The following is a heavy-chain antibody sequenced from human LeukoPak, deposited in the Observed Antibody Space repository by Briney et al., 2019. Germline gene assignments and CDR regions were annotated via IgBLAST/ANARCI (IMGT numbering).Heavy chain of an antibody. CDR3: ARGSTPHLWTLFDY. V-gene: IGHV4-34*01. Sequence: KPSETLSLTCAVYGGSFSGYYWSWIRQPPGKGLEWIGEINHSGSTNYNPSLKSRVTISVDTSKNQFSLKLSSVTAADTAVYYCARGSTPHLWTLFDYWGQGTLVTVSS. J-gene: IGHJ4*02. D-gene: IGHD5-18*01. CDR2: INHSGST. CDR1: GGSFSGYY.